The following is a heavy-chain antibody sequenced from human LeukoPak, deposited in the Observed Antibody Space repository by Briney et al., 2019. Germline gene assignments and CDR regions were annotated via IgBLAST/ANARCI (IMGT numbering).Heavy chain of an antibody. CDR3: ARSIVVVPDYYYYYMDV. J-gene: IGHJ6*03. CDR1: GGTFSSYT. D-gene: IGHD2-2*01. V-gene: IGHV1-69*02. Sequence: ASVKVSCKASGGTFSSYTISWVRQALGQGLEWMGRIIPILGIANYAQKFQGRVTITADKSTSTAYMELSSLRSEDTAVYYCARSIVVVPDYYYYYMDVWGKGATVTVSS. CDR2: IIPILGIA.